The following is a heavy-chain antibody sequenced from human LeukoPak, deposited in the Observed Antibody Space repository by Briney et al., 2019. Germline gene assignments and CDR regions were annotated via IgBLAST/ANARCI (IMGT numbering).Heavy chain of an antibody. CDR3: ARARSSGCPY. Sequence: GGSLRLSCAGSGFTFSSYAMTWVRQAPGTGLEWVSSISRSDGTTYYADSVKGRFTISRDNSKNTLFLQMNSLRAEDTAVYYCARARSSGCPYWGQGTLVTVSS. J-gene: IGHJ4*02. CDR1: GFTFSSYA. CDR2: ISRSDGTT. V-gene: IGHV3-23*01. D-gene: IGHD6-19*01.